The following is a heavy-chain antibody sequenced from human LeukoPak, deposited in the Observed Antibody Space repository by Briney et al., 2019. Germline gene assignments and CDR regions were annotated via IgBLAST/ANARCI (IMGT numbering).Heavy chain of an antibody. D-gene: IGHD2-21*02. CDR1: GFTVSSNY. V-gene: IGHV3-66*01. CDR2: IYSGGST. Sequence: GGSLRLSCAASGFTVSSNYMSWVRQAPGKGLEWVPVIYSGGSTYYADSVKGRFTISRDNSKNTLYLQMNSLRAEDTAVYYCARDAGGDNGMDVWGQGTTVTVSS. CDR3: ARDAGGDNGMDV. J-gene: IGHJ6*02.